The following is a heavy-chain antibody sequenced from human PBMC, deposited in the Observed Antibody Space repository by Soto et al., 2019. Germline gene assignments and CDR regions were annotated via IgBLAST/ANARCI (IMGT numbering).Heavy chain of an antibody. CDR2: ITGTSAFT. CDR1: GFVCSDFQ. D-gene: IGHD3-16*01. CDR3: ARDNLAFQGAFDL. Sequence: GGSLRLSCAASGFVCSDFQFNWVRQAPGGGLEWLSSITGTSAFTEYAESIEGRFTISRDNPNKLLFLHMDNLRPEDTAVYYCARDNLAFQGAFDLWGQGTLVTVSS. J-gene: IGHJ4*02. V-gene: IGHV3-21*01.